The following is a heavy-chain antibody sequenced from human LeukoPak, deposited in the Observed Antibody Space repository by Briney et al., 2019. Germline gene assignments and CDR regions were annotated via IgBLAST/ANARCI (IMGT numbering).Heavy chain of an antibody. CDR1: GYSFTSYW. CDR3: ARQRPLPYGPGSHIYYYMDV. CDR2: IYPGDSDT. D-gene: IGHD3-10*01. J-gene: IGHJ6*03. Sequence: GESLKISCKGSGYSFTSYWIGWVRQMPGKGLEWMGIIYPGDSDTRYSPSFQGQVTISADKSISTAYLQWSSLKASDTAMYYCARQRPLPYGPGSHIYYYMDVWGKGTTVTVSS. V-gene: IGHV5-51*01.